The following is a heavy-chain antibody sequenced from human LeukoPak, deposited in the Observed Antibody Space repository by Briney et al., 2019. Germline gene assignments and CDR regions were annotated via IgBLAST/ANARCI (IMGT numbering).Heavy chain of an antibody. J-gene: IGHJ3*02. D-gene: IGHD6-6*01. Sequence: GGSLRLSCAASGFTFSSSSMNWVRQAPGKGLEWVSSISSSSYIYYADSVKGRFTISRDNAKNTLYLQMNSLRAEDTAVYYCARGRTQLVYAFDIWGQGTMVTVSS. CDR1: GFTFSSSS. V-gene: IGHV3-21*01. CDR2: ISSSSYI. CDR3: ARGRTQLVYAFDI.